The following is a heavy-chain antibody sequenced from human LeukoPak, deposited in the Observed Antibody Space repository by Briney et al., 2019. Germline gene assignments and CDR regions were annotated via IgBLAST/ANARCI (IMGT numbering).Heavy chain of an antibody. CDR3: ARLSSGWYWNWFDP. J-gene: IGHJ5*02. CDR1: GDSITGYY. V-gene: IGHV4-39*01. Sequence: QSSETLSLTCSVSGDSITGYYWGWIRQPPGKGLEWIGSIYYSGSTYYNPSLKSRVTISVDTSKNQFSLKLSSVTAADTAVYYCARLSSGWYWNWFDPWGQGTLVTVSS. CDR2: IYYSGST. D-gene: IGHD6-19*01.